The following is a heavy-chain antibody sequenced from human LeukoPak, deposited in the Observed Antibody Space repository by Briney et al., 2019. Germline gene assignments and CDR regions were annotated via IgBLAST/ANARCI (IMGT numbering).Heavy chain of an antibody. J-gene: IGHJ4*02. CDR1: GGSFSGYY. V-gene: IGHV4-34*01. CDR3: ARVGHINGYIAVAGPFDY. Sequence: SETLSLTCAVCGGSFSGYYWSWIRQPPGKGLEWIGEINHSGSTNYNPSLKSRVTISVDTSKNQFSLKLSSVTAADTAVYYCARVGHINGYIAVAGPFDYWGQGTLVTVAS. D-gene: IGHD6-19*01. CDR2: INHSGST.